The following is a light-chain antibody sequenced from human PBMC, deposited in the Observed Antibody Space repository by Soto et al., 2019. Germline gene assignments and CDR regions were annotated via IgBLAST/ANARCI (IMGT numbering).Light chain of an antibody. J-gene: IGKJ1*01. CDR3: QQYPSAPPWT. CDR2: KAS. V-gene: IGKV1-5*03. CDR1: QTTYSW. Sequence: DIQMTQSPSTLSASVGDRVTLTSRASQTTYSWVPWYQQKPGKAPNLQIYKASTYESGVPSRLSGSASGTAFTLTISSLQPDTFATYSCQQYPSAPPWTFDQATKVEIK.